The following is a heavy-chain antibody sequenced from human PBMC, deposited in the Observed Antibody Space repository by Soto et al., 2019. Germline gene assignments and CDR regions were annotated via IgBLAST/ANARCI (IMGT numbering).Heavy chain of an antibody. CDR1: GFTFNNFA. D-gene: IGHD3-22*01. CDR3: AKGGSSTSSALEF. Sequence: PGGSLRLSCAASGFTFNNFAMNWVRQAPGKGLEWVSVIGGSGRSTYYGDSVKGRFTISRDNSASTVFLQMNSLRDDDTAVYYCAKGGSSTSSALEFWGRGTLVTVSS. V-gene: IGHV3-23*01. CDR2: IGGSGRST. J-gene: IGHJ4*02.